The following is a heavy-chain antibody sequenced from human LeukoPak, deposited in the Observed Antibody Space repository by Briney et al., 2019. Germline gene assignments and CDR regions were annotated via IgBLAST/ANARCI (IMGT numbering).Heavy chain of an antibody. J-gene: IGHJ4*02. V-gene: IGHV1-46*01. CDR3: ARGGLQLGGDY. Sequence: SVKVSCKASGGTFSSYAISWVRQAPGQGLEWMGIINPSGGSTSYAQKFQGRVTMTRDTSTSTVYMELSSLRSEDTAVYYCARGGLQLGGDYWGQGTLVTVSS. D-gene: IGHD5-18*01. CDR1: GGTFSSYA. CDR2: INPSGGST.